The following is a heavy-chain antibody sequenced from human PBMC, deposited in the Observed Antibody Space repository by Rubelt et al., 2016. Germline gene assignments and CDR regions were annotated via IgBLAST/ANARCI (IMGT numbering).Heavy chain of an antibody. Sequence: LVQPGGSLRLSCAASGFTFSGYAMNWVRQAPGKGLEWVSGISGGGGSTLYADSVKGRFTISRDTSKNTLYLQMNSLRVEDTAVYYCATRGSWGQGTLVTVSS. J-gene: IGHJ5*02. CDR2: ISGGGGST. CDR1: GFTFSGYA. D-gene: IGHD5-12*01. V-gene: IGHV3-23*01. CDR3: ATRGS.